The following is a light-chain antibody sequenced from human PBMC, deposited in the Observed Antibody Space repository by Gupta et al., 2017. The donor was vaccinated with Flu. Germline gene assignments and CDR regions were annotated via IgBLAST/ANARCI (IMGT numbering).Light chain of an antibody. Sequence: SALTQPASVSGSPGPSITISCTGTSSDVGGYNYVYWYQQPPGKAPKLMIYEVSTRPTGVSNRFSGSKSGNTASLTIAERQDEDEADYYCSADTSSSNVVFGGGTKLTVL. J-gene: IGLJ2*01. V-gene: IGLV2-14*01. CDR2: EVS. CDR3: SADTSSSNVV. CDR1: SSDVGGYNY.